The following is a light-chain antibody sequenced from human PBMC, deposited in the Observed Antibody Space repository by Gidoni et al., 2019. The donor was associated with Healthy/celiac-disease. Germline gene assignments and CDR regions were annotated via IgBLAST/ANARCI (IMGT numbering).Light chain of an antibody. J-gene: IGKJ1*01. V-gene: IGKV4-1*01. CDR2: WAS. Sequence: DIVLTQSPASLAVSLGERATINCKSSQSVLYSSNKKNYLSLYQQKPGQPPKLLIYWASTRESGVPDRFSGSGSGTDFTLTISSLQAEDVAVYYCQQYYSTPTWTFGQGTKVEIK. CDR1: QSVLYSSNKKNY. CDR3: QQYYSTPTWT.